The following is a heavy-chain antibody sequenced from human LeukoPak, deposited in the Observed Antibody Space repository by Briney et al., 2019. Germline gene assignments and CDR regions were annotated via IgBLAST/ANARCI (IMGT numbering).Heavy chain of an antibody. CDR1: DDSFSSHY. Sequence: SETLSLTCSVSDDSFSSHYWTWIRQPPGKGLEWIGYISYIGSTNYNPSLKSRVTISIDTSKNQFSLKLSSVTAADTAVYYCARDLVTVTKGFDIWGQGTMVSVS. J-gene: IGHJ3*02. V-gene: IGHV4-59*11. D-gene: IGHD4-17*01. CDR3: ARDLVTVTKGFDI. CDR2: ISYIGST.